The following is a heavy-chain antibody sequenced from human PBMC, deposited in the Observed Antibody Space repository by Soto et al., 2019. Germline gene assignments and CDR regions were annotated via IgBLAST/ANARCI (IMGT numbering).Heavy chain of an antibody. Sequence: RRLSCAASGFKFSNYAMNWVRQAPGKGLEWVSLISATGGGTYYADSVKGRFTISRDNSHNTLYLQVHSLTAEDTAVYYCAKDRRAGGNSAFYFDFWGQGAQVTVSS. J-gene: IGHJ4*02. CDR3: AKDRRAGGNSAFYFDF. CDR1: GFKFSNYA. D-gene: IGHD3-16*01. V-gene: IGHV3-23*01. CDR2: ISATGGGT.